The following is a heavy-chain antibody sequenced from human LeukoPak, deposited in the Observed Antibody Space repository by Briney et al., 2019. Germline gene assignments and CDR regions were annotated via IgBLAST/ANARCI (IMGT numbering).Heavy chain of an antibody. V-gene: IGHV5-51*01. Sequence: GESLKISCKGSGYSFNSYWIGWVRQMPGKGLKWMGIIYSGDSDARYSPSFQGQVTISADKSISTAYLQWSSLKASDTAMYYCARHLIGSEGHNWFDPWGQGTLVTVSS. J-gene: IGHJ5*02. D-gene: IGHD1-26*01. CDR2: IYSGDSDA. CDR3: ARHLIGSEGHNWFDP. CDR1: GYSFNSYW.